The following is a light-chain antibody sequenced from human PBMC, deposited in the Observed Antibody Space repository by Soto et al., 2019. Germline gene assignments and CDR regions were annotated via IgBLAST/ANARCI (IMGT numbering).Light chain of an antibody. CDR2: KAS. V-gene: IGKV1-5*03. CDR1: QTISSW. J-gene: IGKJ5*01. CDR3: QQYHNYPIT. Sequence: DIQMTQSPSTLSGSVGDRVTITCRASQTISSWLAWYQQKPGKAPKLLIYKASTLKSGVPSRFSGSGSGTEFTLTISSLQPEDFATYYCQQYHNYPITFGQGTRLEI.